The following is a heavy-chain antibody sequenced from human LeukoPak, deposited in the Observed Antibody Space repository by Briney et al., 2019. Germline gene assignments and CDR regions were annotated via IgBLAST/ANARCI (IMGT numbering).Heavy chain of an antibody. CDR3: AGEGQRLVRYYFDY. Sequence: GGSLRLSCAASGFTFSSYEMNWVRQTPGKGLEWVSYISSSGSTIYYADSVEGRFTISRDNAKNSLYLQMNSLRAEDTAVYYCAGEGQRLVRYYFDYWGQGTLVTVSS. V-gene: IGHV3-48*03. J-gene: IGHJ4*02. CDR1: GFTFSSYE. D-gene: IGHD6-19*01. CDR2: ISSSGSTI.